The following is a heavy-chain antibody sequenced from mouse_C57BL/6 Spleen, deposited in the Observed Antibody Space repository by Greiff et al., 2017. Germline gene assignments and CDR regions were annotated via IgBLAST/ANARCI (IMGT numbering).Heavy chain of an antibody. Sequence: EVKLMESGGDLVKPGGSLKLSCAASGFTFSSYGMSWVRQTPDKRLEWVATISSGGSYTYYPDSVKGRFTISRDNAKNTLYLQMSSLKSEDTAMYYCARHIENPPAWFAYWGQGTLVTVSA. CDR1: GFTFSSYG. CDR3: ARHIENPPAWFAY. CDR2: ISSGGSYT. D-gene: IGHD2-12*01. V-gene: IGHV5-6*01. J-gene: IGHJ3*01.